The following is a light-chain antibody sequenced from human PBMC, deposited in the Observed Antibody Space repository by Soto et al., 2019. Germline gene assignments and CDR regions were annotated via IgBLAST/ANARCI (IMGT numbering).Light chain of an antibody. J-gene: IGLJ1*01. CDR1: SSDVGDYNH. CDR3: SSYAGSSSNSYV. CDR2: EVS. V-gene: IGLV2-8*01. Sequence: QSALAQTPSASGSPGQSVTISCTGTSSDVGDYNHVSWYQQHPGKAPKLMIYEVSKRPSGVPDRFSGSKSGNTASLTVSGLQAEAEADYYCSSYAGSSSNSYVFGTGTKVTVL.